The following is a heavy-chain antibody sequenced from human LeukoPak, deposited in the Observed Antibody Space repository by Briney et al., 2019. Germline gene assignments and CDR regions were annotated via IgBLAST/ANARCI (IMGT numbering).Heavy chain of an antibody. CDR2: ISGSGGST. J-gene: IGHJ4*02. CDR3: AKGGSSYSEMDY. CDR1: GFTFSSYG. V-gene: IGHV3-23*01. D-gene: IGHD4-11*01. Sequence: GGSLRLSCAASGFTFSSYGMSWVRQAPGKGLEWVSAISGSGGSTYYSDSVKGRFTISRDNSKNTLYLQMNSLRADDTAVYYCAKGGSSYSEMDYWGQGTLVTVSS.